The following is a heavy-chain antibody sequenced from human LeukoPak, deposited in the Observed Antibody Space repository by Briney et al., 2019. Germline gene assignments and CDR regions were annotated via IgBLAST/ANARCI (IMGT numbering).Heavy chain of an antibody. V-gene: IGHV3-23*01. CDR2: ISGSGGST. Sequence: GGSLRLPCAASGFTFSSYAMSWVRQAPGKGLEWVSAISGSGGSTYYADSVRGRFTISRDNSKITLYLQMNSLRAEDTAVYYCASWQGYNSGWYGVDYWGQGTLVTVSS. J-gene: IGHJ4*02. CDR3: ASWQGYNSGWYGVDY. CDR1: GFTFSSYA. D-gene: IGHD6-19*01.